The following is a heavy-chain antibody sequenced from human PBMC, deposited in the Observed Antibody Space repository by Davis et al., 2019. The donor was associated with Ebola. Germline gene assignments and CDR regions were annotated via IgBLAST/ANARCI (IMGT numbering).Heavy chain of an antibody. D-gene: IGHD6-19*01. V-gene: IGHV5-51*01. CDR3: ARRTVYTTGGYDY. CDR1: GYSFTNYW. Sequence: GESLKISCKGSGYSFTNYWIGWVRQMPGKGLEWMGIIYGADSDTRYSPSFQGQVAISADKSITTAYLQWSSLKASDTAMYYCARRTVYTTGGYDYWGQGTLVTVSS. CDR2: IYGADSDT. J-gene: IGHJ4*02.